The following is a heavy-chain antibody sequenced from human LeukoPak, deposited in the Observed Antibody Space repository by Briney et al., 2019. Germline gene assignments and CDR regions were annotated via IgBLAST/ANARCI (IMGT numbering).Heavy chain of an antibody. CDR1: GYTFTGYY. Sequence: ASVKVSCKASGYTFTGYYMHWVRQAPGQGLEWMGWINPNSGGTNYAQKIQGRVTMTRDTSISTAYMELSRLRSDDTAVYYCARGANVIVVAYSVWGQGTLVTVSS. CDR3: ARGANVIVVAYSV. CDR2: INPNSGGT. J-gene: IGHJ4*02. V-gene: IGHV1-2*02. D-gene: IGHD3-22*01.